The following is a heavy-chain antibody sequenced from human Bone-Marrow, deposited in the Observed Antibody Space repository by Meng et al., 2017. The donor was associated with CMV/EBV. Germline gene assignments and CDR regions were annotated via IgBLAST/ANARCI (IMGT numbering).Heavy chain of an antibody. V-gene: IGHV4-34*01. CDR1: GGSFSGYY. D-gene: IGHD2-15*01. CDR2: INHSGST. Sequence: SETLSLTCAVYGGSFSGYYWSWIRQPPGKGLEWIGEINHSGSTNYNPSLKSRVTISVDTSKNQFSLKLSSVTAADTAVYYCARAVRLAPYSWYYWGHGTLVTVAS. CDR3: ARAVRLAPYSWYY. J-gene: IGHJ4*01.